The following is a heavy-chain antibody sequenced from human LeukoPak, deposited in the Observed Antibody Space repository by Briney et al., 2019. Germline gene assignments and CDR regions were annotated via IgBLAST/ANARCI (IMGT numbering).Heavy chain of an antibody. Sequence: QRWGALRLSCAASGFTFSSYAMSWVRQAPGKGLEWVSVIYSDGSTYYADSVKGRFTISRDNSKNTLYLQMNSLRAEDTAVYYCARAAAHWGQGTLVTVSS. CDR2: IYSDGST. V-gene: IGHV3-53*01. CDR1: GFTFSSYA. D-gene: IGHD6-25*01. CDR3: ARAAAH. J-gene: IGHJ4*02.